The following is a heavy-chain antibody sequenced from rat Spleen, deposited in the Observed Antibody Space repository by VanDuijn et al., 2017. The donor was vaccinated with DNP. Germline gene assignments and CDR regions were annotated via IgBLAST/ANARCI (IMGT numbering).Heavy chain of an antibody. CDR1: GFTFSNYG. J-gene: IGHJ4*01. D-gene: IGHD1-4*01. Sequence: EVQLVESGGGLVQPGRSLKLSCAASGFTFSNYGMAWVRQAPTKGLEWVASITNSGGSTYYRDSVKGRFTISRDNTKSTLYLPMDSLRSEDTATYYCTTLPGCAWGQGTSVTVSS. CDR3: TTLPGCA. V-gene: IGHV5-27*01. CDR2: ITNSGGST.